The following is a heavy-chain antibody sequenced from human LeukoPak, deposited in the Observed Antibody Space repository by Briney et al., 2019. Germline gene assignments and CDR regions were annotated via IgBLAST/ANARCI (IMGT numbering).Heavy chain of an antibody. D-gene: IGHD6-13*01. CDR2: ISSSSSYI. CDR3: ARGKNIAAAGNDY. CDR1: GFTFSSYS. J-gene: IGHJ4*02. V-gene: IGHV3-21*01. Sequence: GGSLRLSCAASGFTFSSYSMNWVRQAPGKGLEWVSSISSSSSYIYYADSVKGRFTISRDNAKNSLYLQMNSLRAEDTAVYYCARGKNIAAAGNDYWGQGTLVTVSS.